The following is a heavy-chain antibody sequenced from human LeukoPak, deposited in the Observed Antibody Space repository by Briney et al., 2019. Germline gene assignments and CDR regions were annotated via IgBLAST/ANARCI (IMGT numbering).Heavy chain of an antibody. Sequence: PGGSLRLSCTVSGFTVSSDYMSWVRQAPGKGLEWVSVIYSGGSTYYADSVKGRFTISRDNAKNLLYLQMNSLRAEDTAVYYCARGSRGDSKDIDYWGQGTLVTVSS. CDR3: ARGSRGDSKDIDY. CDR2: IYSGGST. CDR1: GFTVSSDY. V-gene: IGHV3-53*01. J-gene: IGHJ4*02. D-gene: IGHD3-22*01.